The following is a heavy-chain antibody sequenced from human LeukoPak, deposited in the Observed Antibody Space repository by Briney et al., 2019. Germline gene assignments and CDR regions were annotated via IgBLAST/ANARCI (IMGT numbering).Heavy chain of an antibody. CDR3: AKDYDILTGYDY. CDR1: GFTFSSYG. V-gene: IGHV3-30*02. D-gene: IGHD3-9*01. Sequence: PGGSLRLSCAASGFTFSSYGMHWVRQAPGQGLEWVTFIRYDGSNKYYADSVKGRFTISRDNSKNTLYLQMSSLRAEDTAVYYCAKDYDILTGYDYWGQGTLVTVSS. J-gene: IGHJ4*02. CDR2: IRYDGSNK.